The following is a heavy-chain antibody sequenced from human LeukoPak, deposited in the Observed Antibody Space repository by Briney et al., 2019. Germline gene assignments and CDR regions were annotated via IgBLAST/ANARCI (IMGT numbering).Heavy chain of an antibody. D-gene: IGHD6-6*01. V-gene: IGHV3-64*01. CDR1: GFTFSSYS. CDR3: ARDSRIAARPYYYYYYMDV. CDR2: ISSNGGST. Sequence: GGSLRLSCAASGFTFSSYSMNWVRQAPGKGLEYVSAISSNGGSTYYANSVKGRFTISRDNSKNTLYLQMGSLRAEDMAVYYCARDSRIAARPYYYYYYMDVWGKGTTVTVSS. J-gene: IGHJ6*03.